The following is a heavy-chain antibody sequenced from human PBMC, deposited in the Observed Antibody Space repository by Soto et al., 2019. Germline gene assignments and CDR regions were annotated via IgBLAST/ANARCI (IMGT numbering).Heavy chain of an antibody. Sequence: EVQLLDSGGGLVQPGGSLRLSCAASGFTFSNYAMTWVRQGPGKGLEWVSGISGSGGRSYYVDSVKGRFTISRDKSKSTLYLQMNSLRAEDTAVYYCAKAYFVWSSEQPYYFDYWGQGTLVTVSS. CDR3: AKAYFVWSSEQPYYFDY. CDR1: GFTFSNYA. J-gene: IGHJ4*02. V-gene: IGHV3-23*01. CDR2: ISGSGGRS. D-gene: IGHD3-16*01.